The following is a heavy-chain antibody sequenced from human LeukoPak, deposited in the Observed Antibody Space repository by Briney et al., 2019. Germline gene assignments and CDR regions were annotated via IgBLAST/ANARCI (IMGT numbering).Heavy chain of an antibody. CDR3: ARLTTLVIDYFDY. V-gene: IGHV3-7*01. CDR2: IKQDGSEK. J-gene: IGHJ4*02. D-gene: IGHD4-23*01. Sequence: GGSLRLSCAASGFTFSSYWMSWVRQAPGKGLEWVANIKQDGSEKYYVDSVKGRFTISRDNAKNSLYLQMNSLRAEDTAVYYCARLTTLVIDYFDYWGQGTLVTVSS. CDR1: GFTFSSYW.